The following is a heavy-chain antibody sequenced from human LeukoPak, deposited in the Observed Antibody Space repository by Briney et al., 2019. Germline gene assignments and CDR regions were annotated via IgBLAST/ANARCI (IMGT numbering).Heavy chain of an antibody. CDR3: ARKGYSGYDWTLVYYYGMDV. CDR2: ISAYNGNT. CDR1: GYTXTSYG. Sequence: ASVKVSCKASGYTXTSYGISRVRQAPGQGLGWMEWISAYNGNTNYAQKLQGRVTMTTDTSTSTAYMELRSLRSDDTAVYYCARKGYSGYDWTLVYYYGMDVWGQGTTVTVSS. V-gene: IGHV1-18*01. J-gene: IGHJ6*02. D-gene: IGHD5-12*01.